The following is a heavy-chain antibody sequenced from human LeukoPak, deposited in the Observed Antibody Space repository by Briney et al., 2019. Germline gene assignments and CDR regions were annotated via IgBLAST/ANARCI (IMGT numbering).Heavy chain of an antibody. D-gene: IGHD6-19*01. V-gene: IGHV5-51*01. CDR1: VYSFTSYW. CDR2: IYPGDSDT. J-gene: IGHJ4*02. CDR3: ARAVAGTLYFDY. Sequence: GESLNISCKGSVYSFTSYWIGGVRQMPGKGLEWMGIIYPGDSDTRYSPSFQGQVTISADKSIRTAYLQWSSLKASDTAMYYCARAVAGTLYFDYWGQGTLVTVSS.